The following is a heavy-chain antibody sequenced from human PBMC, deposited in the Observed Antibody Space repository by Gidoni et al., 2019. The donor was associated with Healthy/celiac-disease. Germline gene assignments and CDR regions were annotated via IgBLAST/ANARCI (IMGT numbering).Heavy chain of an antibody. Sequence: QVQLQASGPGLVKPSQTLSLTCTASGGSISSGSYYWSWIRQPAGKGLEWIGRIYTSGSTNYNPSLKSRVTMSVDTSKNQFSLKLSSVTAADTAVYYCARSLYYYGMDVWGQGTTVTVSS. J-gene: IGHJ6*02. CDR3: ARSLYYYGMDV. CDR2: IYTSGST. V-gene: IGHV4-61*02. CDR1: GGSISSGSYY.